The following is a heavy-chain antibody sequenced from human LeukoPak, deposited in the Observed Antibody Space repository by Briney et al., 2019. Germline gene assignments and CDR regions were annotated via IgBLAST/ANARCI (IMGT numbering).Heavy chain of an antibody. CDR2: TYYRSKWYN. CDR1: GDSVSSNTAA. V-gene: IGHV6-1*01. CDR3: ARVLDPPIAAPRALTFDY. Sequence: SQTLSLTCAISGDSVSSNTAAWNWIRQSPSRGLEWLGRTYYRSKWYNDYAVSVKSRITINPDTSKNQFSLQLNSVTPEDTAVYYCARVLDPPIAAPRALTFDYWGQGTLVTVSS. J-gene: IGHJ4*02. D-gene: IGHD6-13*01.